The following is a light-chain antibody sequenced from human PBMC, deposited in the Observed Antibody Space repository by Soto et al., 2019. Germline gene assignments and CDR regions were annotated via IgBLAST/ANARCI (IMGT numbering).Light chain of an antibody. J-gene: IGKJ1*01. V-gene: IGKV3-20*01. CDR1: QSISSSY. Sequence: EIVLTQSPGTLSLSPGERATLSCRASQSISSSYLAWYQQRPGQEPRLLIYGAASRATGIPDRFSGSGSGTDFTLTISRLEPEDFAVYYCQQYGRSAFGQGTKVDIK. CDR3: QQYGRSA. CDR2: GAA.